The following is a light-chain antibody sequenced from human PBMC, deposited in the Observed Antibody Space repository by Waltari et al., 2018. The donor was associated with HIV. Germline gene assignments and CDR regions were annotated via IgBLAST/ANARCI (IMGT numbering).Light chain of an antibody. CDR1: QDIRTS. V-gene: IGKV1-13*02. J-gene: IGKJ4*01. CDR2: DAS. CDR3: QQFSSFPLT. Sequence: AIQVTQSPSSLSASVGGRVIITCRTSQDIRTSLAWYQQRTGRAPQLLLSDASTLQSGVPSRFIGIGSGTTFTLNISRLHSEDFASYYCQQFSSFPLTFGGGTKIQIK.